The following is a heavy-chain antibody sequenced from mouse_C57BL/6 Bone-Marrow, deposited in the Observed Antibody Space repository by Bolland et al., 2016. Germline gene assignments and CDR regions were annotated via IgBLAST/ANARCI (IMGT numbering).Heavy chain of an antibody. V-gene: IGHV10-1*01. Sequence: YATYYADSVKDRFTISRDDSESMLYLQMNNLKTEDTAMYYCVRSYDYDVRFAYWGQGSLV. CDR3: VRSYDYDVRFAY. J-gene: IGHJ3*01. D-gene: IGHD2-4*01. CDR2: YAT.